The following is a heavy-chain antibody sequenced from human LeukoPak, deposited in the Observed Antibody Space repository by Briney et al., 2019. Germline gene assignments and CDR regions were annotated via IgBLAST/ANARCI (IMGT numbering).Heavy chain of an antibody. CDR3: ASPSAERTAINGWYFDV. J-gene: IGHJ2*01. D-gene: IGHD5-24*01. Sequence: GGSLRLSCAASGFTVGSNYMNWVRQAPGKGLEWVSVVYSGGSTYYADSVKGRFTISRDYSKNTLYLQMNNLRAEDTAVYYCASPSAERTAINGWYFDVWGRGTLVTVSS. V-gene: IGHV3-66*01. CDR1: GFTVGSNY. CDR2: VYSGGST.